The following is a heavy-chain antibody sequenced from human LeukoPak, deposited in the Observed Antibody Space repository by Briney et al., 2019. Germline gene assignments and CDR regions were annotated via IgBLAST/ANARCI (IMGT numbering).Heavy chain of an antibody. CDR2: IYTTGST. CDR1: GSSIGAYS. J-gene: IGHJ3*02. V-gene: IGHV4-4*09. D-gene: IGHD5-24*01. Sequence: SETLSLTCTVSGSSIGAYSWSWIRQPPGKGLEWIGYIYTTGSTHHNPSLKSRVTMSLDRTKNQFSLRLTYVTAADTAVFYCARHRAEMATITDDAFDMWGRGTMVTVSS. CDR3: ARHRAEMATITDDAFDM.